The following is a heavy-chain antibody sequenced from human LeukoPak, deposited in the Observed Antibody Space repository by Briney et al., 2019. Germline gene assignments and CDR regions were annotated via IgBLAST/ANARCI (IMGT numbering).Heavy chain of an antibody. V-gene: IGHV4-34*01. CDR3: ARVEIGSSWYEGFPMKLDNWFDP. CDR1: GGSFSGYY. D-gene: IGHD6-13*01. CDR2: INHSGST. J-gene: IGHJ5*02. Sequence: SETLSLTCAVYGGSFSGYYWSWIRQPPGKGLEWIGEINHSGSTNYNPSLKSRVTISVDTSKNQFSLKLSSVTAADTAVYYCARVEIGSSWYEGFPMKLDNWFDPWGQGTLVTVSS.